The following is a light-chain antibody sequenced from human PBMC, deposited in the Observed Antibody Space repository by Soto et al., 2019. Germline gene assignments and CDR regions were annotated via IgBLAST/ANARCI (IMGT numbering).Light chain of an antibody. Sequence: EIVLTQSPATLSLSPGERATLSCRASQSVSTYLAWYQQKPGQAPRLLIYDASNRATGIPARFSGSGSGTDFTLTISSLEPEDFAVYYCQQRSNLPLTFGQGTRLETK. J-gene: IGKJ5*01. V-gene: IGKV3-11*01. CDR1: QSVSTY. CDR2: DAS. CDR3: QQRSNLPLT.